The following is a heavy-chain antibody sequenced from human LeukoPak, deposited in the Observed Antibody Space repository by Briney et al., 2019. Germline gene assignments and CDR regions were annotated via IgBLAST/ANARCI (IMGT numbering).Heavy chain of an antibody. V-gene: IGHV4-39*07. D-gene: IGHD3-10*01. Sequence: SETLSLTCTVSGGSISSSSYYWGWIRQPPGKGLEWIGSIYYSGSTYYNPSLKSRVTISVDTSKNQFSLKLSSVTAADTAVYYCAREGVTMVRGVVSYYYYYMDVWGKGTTVTISS. CDR1: GGSISSSSYY. CDR3: AREGVTMVRGVVSYYYYYMDV. J-gene: IGHJ6*03. CDR2: IYYSGST.